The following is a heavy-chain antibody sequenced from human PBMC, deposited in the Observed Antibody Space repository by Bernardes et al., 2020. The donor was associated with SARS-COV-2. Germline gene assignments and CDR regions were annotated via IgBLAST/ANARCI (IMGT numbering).Heavy chain of an antibody. J-gene: IGHJ4*02. Sequence: LSPTCTVSVCSISSSSYYWGWIRQPPGKGLEWIGSIYYSGSTYYNPSLKSRVTISVDTSKNQFSLKLSSVTAADTAVYYCARRDYYGSGSYPYWGQGTLVTVSS. V-gene: IGHV4-39*01. D-gene: IGHD3-10*01. CDR1: VCSISSSSYY. CDR3: ARRDYYGSGSYPY. CDR2: IYYSGST.